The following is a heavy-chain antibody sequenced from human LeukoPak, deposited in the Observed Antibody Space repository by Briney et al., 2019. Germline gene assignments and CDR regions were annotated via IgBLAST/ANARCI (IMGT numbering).Heavy chain of an antibody. Sequence: RASETLSLTCTVSGGSISSSTYYWGWIRPPPGKGLEWIGNLYYSGSAYYNPSLKSRVTISGDTSKNQFPLKLSSVTAADTAVYYCARQAISGYDPPPFDSWGQGTLVTVSS. V-gene: IGHV4-39*01. CDR3: ARQAISGYDPPPFDS. J-gene: IGHJ4*02. D-gene: IGHD5-12*01. CDR2: LYYSGSA. CDR1: GGSISSSTYY.